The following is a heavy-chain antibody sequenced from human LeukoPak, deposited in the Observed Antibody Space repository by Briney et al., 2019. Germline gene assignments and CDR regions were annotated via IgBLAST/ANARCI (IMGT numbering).Heavy chain of an antibody. CDR1: GFIFSSYD. J-gene: IGHJ4*02. CDR2: ISSSGTNT. CDR3: ARLFSGTYSDY. V-gene: IGHV3-23*01. Sequence: GGSLRLSCAASGFIFSSYDMNWVRQAPGKGREWVSFISSSGTNTYYADSVKGRFTISRDNSKNTVFLQMNSLRAEDTAVYYCARLFSGTYSDYWGQGTLVTVSS. D-gene: IGHD1-26*01.